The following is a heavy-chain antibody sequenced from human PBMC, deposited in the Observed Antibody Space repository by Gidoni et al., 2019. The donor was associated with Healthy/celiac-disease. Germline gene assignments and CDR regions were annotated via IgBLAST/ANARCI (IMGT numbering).Heavy chain of an antibody. CDR2: IYHSGST. CDR1: GYSISSGYY. J-gene: IGHJ5*02. V-gene: IGHV4-38-2*02. CDR3: ARDHDWFDP. Sequence: QVQLQESGPGLVKPSETLSLPCAVSGYSISSGYYWGWIRQPPGKGLEWIGSIYHSGSTYYNPSLKSRVTISVDTSKNQFSLKLSSVTAADTAVYYCARDHDWFDPWGQGTLVTVSS.